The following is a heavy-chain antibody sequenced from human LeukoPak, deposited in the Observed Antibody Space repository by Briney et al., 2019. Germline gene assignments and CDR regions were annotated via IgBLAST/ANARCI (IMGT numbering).Heavy chain of an antibody. D-gene: IGHD3-10*01. V-gene: IGHV3-13*01. CDR1: GFTFSSYD. Sequence: GGSLRLSCAASGFTFSSYDMHWVRQAPGKGLEWVSAICTAGDTYYPGSAKGRFTITREKAKNTLYLQRNSVRAGDTGVYYGVRSGGDDDAFDIWGKGTMVTVSS. J-gene: IGHJ3*02. CDR3: VRSGGDDDAFDI. CDR2: ICTAGDT.